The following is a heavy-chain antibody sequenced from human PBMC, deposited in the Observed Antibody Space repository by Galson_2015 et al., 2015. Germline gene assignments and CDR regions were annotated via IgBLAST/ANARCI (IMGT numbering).Heavy chain of an antibody. D-gene: IGHD6-13*01. Sequence: SLRLSCAASGFTFSSYGMHWVRQAPGKGLEWVAVIWYDGSNKYYADSVKGRFTISRDNSKNTLYLQMNSLRAEDTAVYYCAREHRYSSWRAPFDYWGQGTLVTVSS. CDR2: IWYDGSNK. V-gene: IGHV3-33*01. CDR3: AREHRYSSWRAPFDY. CDR1: GFTFSSYG. J-gene: IGHJ4*02.